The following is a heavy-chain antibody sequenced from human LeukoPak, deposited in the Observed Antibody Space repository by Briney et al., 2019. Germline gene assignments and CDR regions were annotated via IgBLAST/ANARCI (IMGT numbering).Heavy chain of an antibody. CDR1: GFTFSSYA. CDR2: IVGSGSMT. V-gene: IGHV3-23*01. CDR3: TRMGSSWDYYGMDV. J-gene: IGHJ6*02. Sequence: GGSLRLSCAASGFTFSSYAMSWVRQAPGKGLEWVSAIVGSGSMTYYADSVKGRFTISRDNSKNTLYLQMNSLRAEDTAVYYCTRMGSSWDYYGMDVWGQGTTVTVSS. D-gene: IGHD6-13*01.